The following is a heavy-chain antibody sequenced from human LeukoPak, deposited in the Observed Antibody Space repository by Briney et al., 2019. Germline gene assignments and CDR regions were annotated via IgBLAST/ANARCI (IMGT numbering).Heavy chain of an antibody. D-gene: IGHD3-10*01. CDR3: ALQGVRGVSYYFDY. CDR1: GYTFTSYG. V-gene: IGHV1-18*01. J-gene: IGHJ4*02. Sequence: GASVKVSCKASGYTFTSYGISWVRQAPGQGLEWMGWISAYNGNTNYAQKLQGRVTITRDTSASTAYMELSSLRSEDTAVYYCALQGVRGVSYYFDYWGQGTLVTVSS. CDR2: ISAYNGNT.